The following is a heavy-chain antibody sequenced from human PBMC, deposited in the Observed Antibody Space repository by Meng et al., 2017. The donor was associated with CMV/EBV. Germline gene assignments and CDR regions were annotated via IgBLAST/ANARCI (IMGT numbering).Heavy chain of an antibody. CDR3: ARVLRWNGVIDY. V-gene: IGHV4-4*07. J-gene: IGHJ4*02. Sequence: QLQESGPGLVKPSGPPSLTCTVFGVSISSYNWRWIRQPDGKGLEWIGRIYTSGSTNYNPSLKSRVTMSVDTSKNQFSLKLSSVTAADTAVYYCARVLRWNGVIDYWGQGTLVTVSS. CDR1: GVSISSYN. D-gene: IGHD4-23*01. CDR2: IYTSGST.